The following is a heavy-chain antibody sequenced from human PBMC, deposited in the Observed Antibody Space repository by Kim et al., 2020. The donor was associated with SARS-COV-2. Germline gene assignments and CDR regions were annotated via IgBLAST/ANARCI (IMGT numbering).Heavy chain of an antibody. J-gene: IGHJ4*02. V-gene: IGHV4-4*06. CDR3: ARDRCGGGACFFDS. D-gene: IGHD2-21*01. Sequence: TPSLKSRVTMSVDASKNQFSLKLSSVTAADTAVYYCARDRCGGGACFFDSWGQGTLVTVSS.